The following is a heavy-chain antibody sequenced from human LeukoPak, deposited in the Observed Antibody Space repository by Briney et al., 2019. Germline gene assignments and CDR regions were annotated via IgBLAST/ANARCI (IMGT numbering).Heavy chain of an antibody. Sequence: PGGSLRLSCVASGFTFNTYGMHWVRQAPGKGLEWVAFIRSHGSEEYYADSVKGRFTISRDNSKNTLYLQMNNLRPEDTAVYYCAEDLGLTVGSSPFDYWGQGSLVTVSS. CDR3: AEDLGLTVGSSPFDY. J-gene: IGHJ4*02. CDR2: IRSHGSEE. D-gene: IGHD5-12*01. V-gene: IGHV3-30*02. CDR1: GFTFNTYG.